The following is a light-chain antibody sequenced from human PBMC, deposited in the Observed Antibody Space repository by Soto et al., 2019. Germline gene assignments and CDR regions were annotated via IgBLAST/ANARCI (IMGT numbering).Light chain of an antibody. CDR3: QSYDTSNHVV. CDR1: SGSIASNY. J-gene: IGLJ2*01. CDR2: EDN. Sequence: NFLLTQPHSVSESPGKTVTISCTRSSGSIASNYVQWCQQRPGSAPTTVIYEDNQRPSGVPDRLSGSIDTSSNSASLTISGLKTEDEADYYCQSYDTSNHVVFGGGTKLTVL. V-gene: IGLV6-57*04.